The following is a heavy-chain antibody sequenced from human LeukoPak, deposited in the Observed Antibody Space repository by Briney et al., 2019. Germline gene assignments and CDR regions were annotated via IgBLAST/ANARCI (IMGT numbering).Heavy chain of an antibody. V-gene: IGHV1-18*01. D-gene: IGHD1-7*01. CDR3: ARLPGGRTGTTNYYYYYYMDV. Sequence: ASVKVSCKASGYTFTSYDINWVRQATGQGLEWMGWISAYNGNTNYAQKLQGRVTMTTDASTSTAYMELRSLRSDDTAVYYCARLPGGRTGTTNYYYYYYMDVWGKGTTVTVSS. CDR2: ISAYNGNT. J-gene: IGHJ6*03. CDR1: GYTFTSYD.